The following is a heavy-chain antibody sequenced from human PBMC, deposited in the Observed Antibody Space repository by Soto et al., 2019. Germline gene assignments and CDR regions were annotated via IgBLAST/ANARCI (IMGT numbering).Heavy chain of an antibody. J-gene: IGHJ2*01. V-gene: IGHV3-30*18. D-gene: IGHD4-4*01. CDR2: ISHDGRDK. Sequence: QVQLVESGGGVVQPGRSLRLSCIASGFTFSSSGMHWVRQAPGKGLEWVAVISHDGRDKYYADSVQGRFSISRVNSMNTLSLQMDSLRPDDTAVYHCAKDGGDDYNYWYFDFWGRGTLVTVSS. CDR3: AKDGGDDYNYWYFDF. CDR1: GFTFSSSG.